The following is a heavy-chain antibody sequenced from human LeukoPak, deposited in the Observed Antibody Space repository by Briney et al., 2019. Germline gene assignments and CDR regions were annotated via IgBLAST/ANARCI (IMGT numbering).Heavy chain of an antibody. CDR1: GYTFTSYD. V-gene: IGHV1-8*01. CDR2: MNPNSGNT. CDR3: ARGVLSGSYYVFDY. J-gene: IGHJ4*02. D-gene: IGHD1-26*01. Sequence: ASVKVSCKASGYTFTSYDINWARQATGQGLEWMGWMNPNSGNTGYAQKFQGRVTMTRNTSISTAYMELSSLRSEDTAVYYCARGVLSGSYYVFDYWGQGTLVTVSS.